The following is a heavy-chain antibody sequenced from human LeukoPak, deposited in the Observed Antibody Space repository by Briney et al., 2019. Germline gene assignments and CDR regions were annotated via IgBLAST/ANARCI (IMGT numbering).Heavy chain of an antibody. D-gene: IGHD6-19*01. J-gene: IGHJ2*01. CDR1: GGSISSYY. V-gene: IGHV4-59*01. CDR3: ARTIAVSWYFDL. Sequence: SETLSLTCTVSGGSISSYYWSWIRQPPGKGLEWIGYIYHSGSTSYNPSLKSRVTISVDTSKNQFSLKLSSVTAADTAVYYCARTIAVSWYFDLWGRGTLVTVSS. CDR2: IYHSGST.